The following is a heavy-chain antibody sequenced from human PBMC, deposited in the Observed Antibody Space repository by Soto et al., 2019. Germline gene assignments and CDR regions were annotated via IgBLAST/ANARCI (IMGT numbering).Heavy chain of an antibody. V-gene: IGHV1-69*01. Sequence: QVQLVQSGAEVKKPGSSVKVSCKASGGTFRSYAISWVRQAPGQGLEWMGVITPIFGTANYAPKFQGRLTISAEDSTRRAYMALSGPRSEDRPVYYCAGLDYWASRGYHVTDKLWYFHLWGRGPLVTVPS. CDR1: GGTFRSYA. D-gene: IGHD3-22*01. J-gene: IGHJ2*01. CDR2: ITPIFGTA. CDR3: AGLDYWASRGYHVTDKLWYFHL.